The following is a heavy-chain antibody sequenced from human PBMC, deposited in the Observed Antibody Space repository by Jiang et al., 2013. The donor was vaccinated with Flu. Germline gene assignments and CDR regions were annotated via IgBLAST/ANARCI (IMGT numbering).Heavy chain of an antibody. V-gene: IGHV1-8*01. D-gene: IGHD3-3*01. Sequence: KPGASVKVSCKASGYTFTSYDINWVRQATGQGLEWMGWMNPNSGNTGYAQKFQGRVTMTRNTSISTAYMELSSLRSEDTAVYYCARGRAIITSPLFGVVILYGMDVWGQGTTVTVSS. J-gene: IGHJ6*02. CDR1: GYTFTSYD. CDR3: ARGRAIITSPLFGVVILYGMDV. CDR2: MNPNSGNT.